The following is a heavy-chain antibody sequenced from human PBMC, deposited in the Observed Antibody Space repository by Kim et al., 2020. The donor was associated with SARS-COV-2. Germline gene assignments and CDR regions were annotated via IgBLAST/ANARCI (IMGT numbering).Heavy chain of an antibody. CDR2: IYYSGST. J-gene: IGHJ4*02. CDR1: GGSISSSSYY. V-gene: IGHV4-39*01. D-gene: IGHD3-10*01. Sequence: ETLSLTCTVSGGSISSSSYYWGWIRQPPGKGLEWIGSIYYSGSTYYNPSLKSRVTISGDTSKNQFSLKLSSVTAADTAVYYCARQEYYYGSGSYYNLYFDYWGQGTLVTVSS. CDR3: ARQEYYYGSGSYYNLYFDY.